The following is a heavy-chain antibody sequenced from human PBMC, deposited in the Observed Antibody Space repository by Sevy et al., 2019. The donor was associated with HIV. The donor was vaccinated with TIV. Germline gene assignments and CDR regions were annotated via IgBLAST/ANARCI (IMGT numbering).Heavy chain of an antibody. CDR3: AKARPPLLRYFDWLRGGMDV. J-gene: IGHJ6*02. V-gene: IGHV3-9*01. D-gene: IGHD3-9*01. CDR2: ISWNSGSI. CDR1: GFTFDDYA. Sequence: GGSLRLSCAASGFTFDDYAMHWVRQAPGKGLEWVSGISWNSGSIGYADSVKGRFTISRDNAKNSLHLQMNSLRAEDTALYYCAKARPPLLRYFDWLRGGMDVWGQGTTVTVSS.